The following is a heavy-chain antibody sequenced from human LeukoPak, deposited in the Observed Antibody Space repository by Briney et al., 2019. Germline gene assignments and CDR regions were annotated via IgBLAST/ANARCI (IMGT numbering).Heavy chain of an antibody. J-gene: IGHJ3*02. CDR3: ASLKNYYDSSGYLVTDAFDI. V-gene: IGHV4-38-2*02. D-gene: IGHD3-22*01. CDR1: GYSISSGYY. CDR2: IYHSGST. Sequence: PSETLSLTCTVSGYSISSGYYWGWIRQPPGKGLEWIGSIYHSGSTYYNPSLKSRVTISVDTSKNQFSLKLSSVTAADTAVYYCASLKNYYDSSGYLVTDAFDIWGQGTMVTVSS.